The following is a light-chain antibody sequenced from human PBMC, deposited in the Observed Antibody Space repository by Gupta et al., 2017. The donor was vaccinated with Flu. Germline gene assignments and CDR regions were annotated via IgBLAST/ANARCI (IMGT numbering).Light chain of an antibody. CDR3: QHYGSSLS. J-gene: IGKJ5*01. Sequence: EIVLTQSPGTLSLSPGERATLSCRASQSVSSSYLDWYQQKPGQAPRLLIYGASSRANGIPDRFSGSGYATDFTLTSSRREHEDFAVYYVQHYGSSLSFGQGTRLEIK. V-gene: IGKV3-20*01. CDR1: QSVSSSY. CDR2: GAS.